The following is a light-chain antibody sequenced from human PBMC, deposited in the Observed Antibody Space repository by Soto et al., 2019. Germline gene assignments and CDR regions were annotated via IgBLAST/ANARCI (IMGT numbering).Light chain of an antibody. CDR3: QQYNNSPPIT. J-gene: IGKJ5*01. CDR2: GAS. V-gene: IGKV3-15*01. CDR1: QSGSSK. Sequence: EIVMTQSPATLSVSPGERATLSCRASQSGSSKFAWYQQKPGQAPRLIIYGASTRATGIPARFSSSRYGIEFTLTISSLQAEAFAFYYCQQYNNSPPITCGRGPRLEIK.